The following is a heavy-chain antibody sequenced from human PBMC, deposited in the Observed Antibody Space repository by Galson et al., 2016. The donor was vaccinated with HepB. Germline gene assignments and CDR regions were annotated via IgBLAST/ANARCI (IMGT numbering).Heavy chain of an antibody. Sequence: SLRLSCAASKFTFSNYAMHWVRQAPGKGLEWVAVIWYDGTSKFYSDSVKGRFTISRDNSNNAMSLQMNSRREEDTAVYYCAKAGGGDSYWFFDLWGRGTLVSVSS. D-gene: IGHD3-16*01. V-gene: IGHV3-33*06. CDR1: KFTFSNYA. CDR3: AKAGGGDSYWFFDL. CDR2: IWYDGTSK. J-gene: IGHJ2*01.